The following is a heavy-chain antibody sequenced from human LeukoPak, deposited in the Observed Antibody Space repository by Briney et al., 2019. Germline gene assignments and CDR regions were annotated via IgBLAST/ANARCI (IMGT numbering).Heavy chain of an antibody. D-gene: IGHD6-13*01. J-gene: IGHJ5*02. CDR3: ARHRRYSSSWSFDP. CDR1: GGSISSYY. V-gene: IGHV4-4*09. Sequence: PSETLSLTCTVSGGSISSYYWSWIRQPPGKGLEWIGHIYTSGSTNYNPSLKSRVTISVDTSKNQFSLKLSSVTAADTAVYYCARHRRYSSSWSFDPWGQGTLVTVSS. CDR2: IYTSGST.